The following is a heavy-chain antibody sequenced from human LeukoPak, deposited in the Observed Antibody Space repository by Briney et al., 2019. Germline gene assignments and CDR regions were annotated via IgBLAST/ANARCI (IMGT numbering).Heavy chain of an antibody. Sequence: PSQTLSLTCTVSGVSISSGDYYWRWIRQPPGKGLEWIGYIYYSGSTYYNPSLKSRVTISVDTSKNQFSLKLSSVTAADTAVYYCARSFRGYPHRFDPWGQGTLVTVSS. V-gene: IGHV4-30-4*01. J-gene: IGHJ5*02. CDR1: GVSISSGDYY. CDR2: IYYSGST. D-gene: IGHD3-22*01. CDR3: ARSFRGYPHRFDP.